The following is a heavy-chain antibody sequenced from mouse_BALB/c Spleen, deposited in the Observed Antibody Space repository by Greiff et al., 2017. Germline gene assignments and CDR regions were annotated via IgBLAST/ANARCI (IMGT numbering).Heavy chain of an antibody. V-gene: IGHV7-3*02. D-gene: IGHD1-1*01. J-gene: IGHJ2*01. CDR3: ARSSYFDY. CDR2: IRNKANGYTT. CDR1: GFTFTDYY. Sequence: EVKLQESGGGLVQPGGSLRLSCATSGFTFTDYYMSWVRQPPGKALEWLGFIRNKANGYTTEYSASVKGRFTISRDNSQSILYLQMNTLRAEDSATYYCARSSYFDYWGQGTTLTVSS.